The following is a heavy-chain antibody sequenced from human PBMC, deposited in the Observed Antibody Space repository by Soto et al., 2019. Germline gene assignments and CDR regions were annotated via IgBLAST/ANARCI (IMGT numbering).Heavy chain of an antibody. V-gene: IGHV3-30*18. J-gene: IGHJ6*02. CDR1: GFTFSSYG. CDR2: ISYDGSNK. D-gene: IGHD6-6*01. Sequence: HPGGSLRLSCAASGFTFSSYGMHWVRQAPGKGLEWVAVISYDGSNKYYADSVKGRFTTSRDNSKNTLYLQMNSLRAEDTAVYYCAKAVYSSSDPSFYGMDVWGQGTTVTVSS. CDR3: AKAVYSSSDPSFYGMDV.